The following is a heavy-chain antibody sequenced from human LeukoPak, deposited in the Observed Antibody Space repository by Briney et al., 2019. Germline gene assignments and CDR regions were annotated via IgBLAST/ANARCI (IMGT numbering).Heavy chain of an antibody. Sequence: SVKVSCKASGGTFSSYAISWVRQAPGQGLEWMGRIISIFGTANYAQKFQGRVTITTDESTSTAYMELSSLRSEDTAVYYCAREAYCGGDCYSGTFDYWGQGTLVTVSS. CDR3: AREAYCGGDCYSGTFDY. V-gene: IGHV1-69*05. J-gene: IGHJ4*02. CDR2: IISIFGTA. CDR1: GGTFSSYA. D-gene: IGHD2-21*02.